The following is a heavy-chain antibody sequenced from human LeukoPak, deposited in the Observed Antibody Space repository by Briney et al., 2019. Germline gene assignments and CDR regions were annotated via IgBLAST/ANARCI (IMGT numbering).Heavy chain of an antibody. CDR1: GGTFSGYY. Sequence: PSETLSLTCAVYGGTFSGYYWSWIRQPPGKGLEWIGEINHSGSTNYNPSLKSRVTISVDTSKNQFSLKLSSVTAADTAVYYCARGRCSSTSCPYYYYYGMDVWGQGTTVTVSS. J-gene: IGHJ6*02. CDR2: INHSGST. V-gene: IGHV4-34*01. CDR3: ARGRCSSTSCPYYYYYGMDV. D-gene: IGHD2-2*01.